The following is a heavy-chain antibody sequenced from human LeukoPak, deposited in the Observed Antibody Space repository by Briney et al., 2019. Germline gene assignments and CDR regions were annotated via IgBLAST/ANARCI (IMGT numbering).Heavy chain of an antibody. CDR1: GYTFTSYA. V-gene: IGHV7-4-1*02. J-gene: IGHJ4*02. Sequence: ASVKVSCKASGYTFTSYAMNWVRQAPGQGLEWMGWINTNTGNPTYAQGFTGRFVFSLDTSVSTAYLQISSLKAEDTAVYYCARMYCSGGSCYGDDYWGQGTLVTVSS. CDR3: ARMYCSGGSCYGDDY. CDR2: INTNTGNP. D-gene: IGHD2-15*01.